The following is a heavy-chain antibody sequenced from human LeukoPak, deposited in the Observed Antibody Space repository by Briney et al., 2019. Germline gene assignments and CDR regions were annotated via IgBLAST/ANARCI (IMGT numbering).Heavy chain of an antibody. D-gene: IGHD3-10*01. J-gene: IGHJ4*02. CDR1: GGSISSSSYY. Sequence: SETLSLTCTVSGGSISSSSYYWGWIRQPPGKGLEWIGSIYYSGSTYYNPSLKSRVTISVDTSKNQFSLKLSSVTAADTAVYYCARVIGYYGSGSPDYWGQGTLVTVSS. CDR2: IYYSGST. CDR3: ARVIGYYGSGSPDY. V-gene: IGHV4-39*01.